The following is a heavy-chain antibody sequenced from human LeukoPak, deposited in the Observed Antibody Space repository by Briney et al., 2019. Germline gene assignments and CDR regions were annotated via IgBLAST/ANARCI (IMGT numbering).Heavy chain of an antibody. V-gene: IGHV3-23*01. J-gene: IGHJ4*02. D-gene: IGHD3-22*01. CDR2: ISGGGGST. CDR1: GGSISSGGYY. Sequence: ETLSLTCTVSGGSISSGGYYWSWVRQAPGKGLEWVSTISGGGGSTYYADSVKGRLTISRDNSKNTLYLQMNSLRAEDTALYYCAKANTYDSPPYFNYWGQGTLVTVSS. CDR3: AKANTYDSPPYFNY.